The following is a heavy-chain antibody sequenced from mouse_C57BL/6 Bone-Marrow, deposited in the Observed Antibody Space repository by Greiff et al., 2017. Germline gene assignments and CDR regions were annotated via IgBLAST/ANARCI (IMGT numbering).Heavy chain of an antibody. CDR3: ARSRVTTVVKAY. J-gene: IGHJ3*01. D-gene: IGHD1-1*01. Sequence: VQLQQSGAELARPGASVKLSCKASGYTFTSYGISWVKQRTGQGLEWIGEIYPRSGNTYYNEKFKGKATLTADKSSSTAYMELRSLTSEDSAVYFCARSRVTTVVKAYWGQGTLVTVSA. CDR1: GYTFTSYG. V-gene: IGHV1-81*01. CDR2: IYPRSGNT.